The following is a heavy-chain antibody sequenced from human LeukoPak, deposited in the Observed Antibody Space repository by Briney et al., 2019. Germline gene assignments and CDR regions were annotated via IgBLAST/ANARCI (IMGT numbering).Heavy chain of an antibody. CDR3: TKDLTGNQDY. D-gene: IGHD1-20*01. J-gene: IGHJ4*02. Sequence: GGSLRLSCAASGYTFTRYWMHWVRQGPGKGLVWVSRINEDGTSTSYADSVKGRFPISRDNAKNTLYLQMNSLRVEDTAVYYCTKDLTGNQDYWGQGTLVTVSS. CDR1: GYTFTRYW. V-gene: IGHV3-74*01. CDR2: INEDGTST.